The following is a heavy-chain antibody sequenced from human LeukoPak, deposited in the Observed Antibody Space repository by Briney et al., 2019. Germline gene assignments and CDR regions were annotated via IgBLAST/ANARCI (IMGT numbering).Heavy chain of an antibody. Sequence: PSETLSLTCTVSGGSISSYYWSWIRQTPGKGLQWIGYIYYSGSTNYNPSLKSPVTISVDTSKNQFSLKLSSVTAADTAVYYCARGRSSMVRGYYYYYMDVWGKGTTVTISS. J-gene: IGHJ6*03. CDR2: IYYSGST. CDR3: ARGRSSMVRGYYYYYMDV. CDR1: GGSISSYY. D-gene: IGHD3-10*01. V-gene: IGHV4-59*01.